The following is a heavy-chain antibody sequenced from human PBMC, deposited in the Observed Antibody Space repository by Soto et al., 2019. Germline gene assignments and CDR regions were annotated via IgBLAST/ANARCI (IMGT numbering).Heavy chain of an antibody. Sequence: GSLRLSCAASGFTFSRYWMSWVRQAPGKGLEWVANIKEDGSEKNYVASMKGRFTISRDNAKNSLYLQMNSLRAEDTAVYYCARDLSGSDDCWGQGTLVTVSS. CDR1: GFTFSRYW. CDR2: IKEDGSEK. D-gene: IGHD3-9*01. J-gene: IGHJ4*02. CDR3: ARDLSGSDDC. V-gene: IGHV3-7*01.